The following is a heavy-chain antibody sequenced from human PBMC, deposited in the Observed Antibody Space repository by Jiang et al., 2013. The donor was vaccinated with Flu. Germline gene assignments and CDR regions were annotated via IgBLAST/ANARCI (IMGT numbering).Heavy chain of an antibody. CDR2: IYYSGTT. CDR3: ARHLGYCSAISCYPHFDY. J-gene: IGHJ4*02. D-gene: IGHD2-2*01. V-gene: IGHV4-59*08. CDR1: AVSISSNY. Sequence: PGLVKPSETLSLTCTVSAVSISSNYWSWIRQPPGKELEWIGYIYYSGTTKYNPSLKSRVTMSVDTSKNQFSLNLSSVTAADTAVYYCARHLGYCSAISCYPHFDYWGQGTPVTVSS.